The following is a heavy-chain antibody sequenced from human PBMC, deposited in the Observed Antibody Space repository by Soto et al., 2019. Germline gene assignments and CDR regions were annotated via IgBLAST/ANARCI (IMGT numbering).Heavy chain of an antibody. Sequence: ASVKVSCKASGYTVTGYYMHWVRQAPGQGLEWMGWINPNSGGTNYAQKFQGWVTMTRDTSISTAYMELSRLRSDDTAVYYCARALSGYGSKGMDVWGKGTTVTVSS. V-gene: IGHV1-2*04. CDR2: INPNSGGT. J-gene: IGHJ6*04. D-gene: IGHD5-12*01. CDR3: ARALSGYGSKGMDV. CDR1: GYTVTGYY.